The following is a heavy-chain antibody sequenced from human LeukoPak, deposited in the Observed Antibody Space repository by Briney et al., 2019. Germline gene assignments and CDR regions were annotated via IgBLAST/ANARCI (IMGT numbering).Heavy chain of an antibody. Sequence: SETLSLTCTVSGGSVSSGSYYWSWLGQRPGQGLEWIVYSYDSGITNYNPSLKRRVTISVDTSKNQFSLKLSSVTAADTAVYYCASDYGDWGTYFQHWGQGTLVTVSS. CDR2: SYDSGIT. V-gene: IGHV4-61*01. J-gene: IGHJ1*01. CDR1: GGSVSSGSYY. CDR3: ASDYGDWGTYFQH. D-gene: IGHD4-17*01.